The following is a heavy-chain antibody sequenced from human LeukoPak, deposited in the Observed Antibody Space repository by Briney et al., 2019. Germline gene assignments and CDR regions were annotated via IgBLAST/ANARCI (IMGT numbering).Heavy chain of an antibody. Sequence: PSETLSLTCTVSGGSISGSSYYWGWIRQPPGKGLEWIGSIYYSGSTYYNSSLKSRVTISVDTSKNQFSLKLNSVTATDTAVYYCARVTRIAAVDYWGQGTLVTVSS. CDR3: ARVTRIAAVDY. D-gene: IGHD6-13*01. CDR2: IYYSGST. V-gene: IGHV4-39*02. J-gene: IGHJ4*02. CDR1: GGSISGSSYY.